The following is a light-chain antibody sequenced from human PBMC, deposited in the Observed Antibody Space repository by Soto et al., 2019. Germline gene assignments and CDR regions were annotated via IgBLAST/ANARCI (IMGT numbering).Light chain of an antibody. J-gene: IGLJ1*01. CDR1: SGSLS. CDR2: SNY. V-gene: IGLV1-44*01. CDR3: AGRDDSLSGLYV. Sequence: QSVLTQPPSASGTPGQRVTISCSASSGSLSVDWYQHLPGTAPKLLIYSNYQRPSGVPDRFSGSKSGTSASLVISGLQSEDDADYYCAGRDDSLSGLYVFGTGTSSPS.